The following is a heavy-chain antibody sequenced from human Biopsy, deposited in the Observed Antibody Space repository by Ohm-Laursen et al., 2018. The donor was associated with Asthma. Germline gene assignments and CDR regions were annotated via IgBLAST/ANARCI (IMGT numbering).Heavy chain of an antibody. CDR1: GGTFSSNS. D-gene: IGHD6-13*01. CDR2: ISPVFGST. V-gene: IGHV1-69*06. J-gene: IGHJ6*02. Sequence: SSVKVSCNASGGTFSSNSINWVRQAPGLGLEWMGGISPVFGSTNIAQKFQGRVTISADIFTKTAYLEVSSLRSDDTAVYYCASPSSSREILYYYYNMDIWGQGTTATV. CDR3: ASPSSSREILYYYYNMDI.